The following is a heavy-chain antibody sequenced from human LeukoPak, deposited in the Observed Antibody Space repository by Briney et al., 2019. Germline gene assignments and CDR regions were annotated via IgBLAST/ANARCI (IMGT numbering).Heavy chain of an antibody. CDR2: IYYSGST. Sequence: SETLSLTCTVSGGSISSYYWSWIWQPPGKGLEWIGYIYYSGSTNYNPSLKSRVTISVDTSKNQFSLKLSSVTAADTAVYYCARQVDCSSTSCYVLEPYFDYWGQGTLVTVSS. D-gene: IGHD2-2*01. CDR1: GGSISSYY. V-gene: IGHV4-59*01. J-gene: IGHJ4*02. CDR3: ARQVDCSSTSCYVLEPYFDY.